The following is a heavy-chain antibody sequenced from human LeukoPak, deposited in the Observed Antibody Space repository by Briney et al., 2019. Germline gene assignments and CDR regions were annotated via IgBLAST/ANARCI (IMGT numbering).Heavy chain of an antibody. V-gene: IGHV3-20*04. Sequence: GGSLRLSCAASGFSFDDYGMSWVRQAPGKGLEWVSGINWNGGSTGYADSVKGRFTISRDNVKNSLYLHMNSLRAEDTALYYCAGGDRNGWYFDYWGQGTLVTVSS. CDR1: GFSFDDYG. CDR3: AGGDRNGWYFDY. D-gene: IGHD6-19*01. CDR2: INWNGGST. J-gene: IGHJ4*02.